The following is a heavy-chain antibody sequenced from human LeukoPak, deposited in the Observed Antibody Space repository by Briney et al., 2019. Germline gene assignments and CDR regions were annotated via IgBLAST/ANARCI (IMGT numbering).Heavy chain of an antibody. CDR2: INPSGGST. J-gene: IGHJ4*02. V-gene: IGHV1-46*01. CDR1: GYTFTSYY. CDR3: ARGTTDDY. Sequence: ASVKVSCKASGYTFTSYYIDWVRQAPGQGLEWMGVINPSGGSTRYAQKFQGRVTMTGDTSTRTVYMELSSLTSADTAVYYCARGTTDDYWGQGTPVTVSP. D-gene: IGHD1-1*01.